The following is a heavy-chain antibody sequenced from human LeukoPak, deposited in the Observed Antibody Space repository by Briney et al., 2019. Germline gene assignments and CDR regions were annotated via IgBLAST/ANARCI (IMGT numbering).Heavy chain of an antibody. CDR3: AKDPYDILTGYIREKYYFDH. Sequence: SETLSLTCTVSGGSISSYYWSWIRQPPGKGLEWIGYIYYSGSTNYNPSLKSRVTISVDTSKNQFSLKLSSVTAADTAVYYCAKDPYDILTGYIREKYYFDHWGQGTLVTASS. J-gene: IGHJ4*02. CDR2: IYYSGST. D-gene: IGHD3-9*01. V-gene: IGHV4-59*01. CDR1: GGSISSYY.